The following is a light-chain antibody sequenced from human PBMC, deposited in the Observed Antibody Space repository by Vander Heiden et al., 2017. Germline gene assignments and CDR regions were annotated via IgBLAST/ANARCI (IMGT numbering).Light chain of an antibody. V-gene: IGKV3-15*01. J-gene: IGKJ4*01. Sequence: EIVMTQSPATLSVSPGERATLSCRASQSVSSNLAWYQQKPGQAPRLLIYGASTRATGIPARFSGSGSGTEFTLTISNLQSEDFAVYCCQQYNNWPPLTFGGGTKVEIK. CDR1: QSVSSN. CDR2: GAS. CDR3: QQYNNWPPLT.